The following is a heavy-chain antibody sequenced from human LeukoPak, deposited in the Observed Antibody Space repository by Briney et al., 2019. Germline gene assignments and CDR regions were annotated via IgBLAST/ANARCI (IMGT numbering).Heavy chain of an antibody. J-gene: IGHJ4*02. CDR2: IDPSGG. V-gene: IGHV1-46*01. CDR3: ARTYYYDSSGYYPLAY. CDR1: GNTFTSDY. D-gene: IGHD3-22*01. Sequence: ASVKVSCKASGNTFTSDYMHWVRQAPGQGLEWMGIIDPSGGTYAQRFQGRVTMTRDTSTSTVYMELSSLRSEDTAVYFCARTYYYDSSGYYPLAYWGQGTLVTVSS.